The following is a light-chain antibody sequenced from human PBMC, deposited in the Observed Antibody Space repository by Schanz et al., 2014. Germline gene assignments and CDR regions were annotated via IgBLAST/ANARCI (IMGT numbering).Light chain of an antibody. CDR2: DVS. V-gene: IGLV2-14*01. Sequence: QSALTQPASVSGSPGQSITISCTGTSSDVGGYNYVSWYQQHPGKAPKLIIYDVSNRPSGVSNRFSGSKSGNTASLTISGLQAEDEADYYCCSYAHRSVYVFRGGPKLTV. CDR3: CSYAHRSVYV. CDR1: SSDVGGYNY. J-gene: IGLJ1*01.